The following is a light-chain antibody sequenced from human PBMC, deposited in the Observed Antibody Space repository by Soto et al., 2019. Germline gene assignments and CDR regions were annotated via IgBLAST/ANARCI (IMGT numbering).Light chain of an antibody. CDR3: QQYNNCVT. J-gene: IGKJ4*01. CDR1: QNVANY. Sequence: EIVLTQTPATLSLSPGERATLSCRASQNVANYLAWYQQRPGQAPRLLIYCASTRATGIPAGFSSSATGTEFTLTISSLQSQDAAVYYRQQYNNCVTFGGGTKVDIK. V-gene: IGKV3-15*01. CDR2: CAS.